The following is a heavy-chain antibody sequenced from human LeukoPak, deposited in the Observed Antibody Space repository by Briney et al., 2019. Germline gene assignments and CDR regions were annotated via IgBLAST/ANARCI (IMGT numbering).Heavy chain of an antibody. CDR2: IYYSGST. Sequence: SETLSLTCTVSCGSISSYYWSWIRQPPGKGLEWIGYIYYSGSTSYNPSLKSRVTISVDTSKKQFSLKLSSVTAADTAFYYCARYIVSYPHDAFDIWGQGTMVTVSS. CDR3: ARYIVSYPHDAFDI. CDR1: CGSISSYY. J-gene: IGHJ3*02. V-gene: IGHV4-59*01. D-gene: IGHD1-26*01.